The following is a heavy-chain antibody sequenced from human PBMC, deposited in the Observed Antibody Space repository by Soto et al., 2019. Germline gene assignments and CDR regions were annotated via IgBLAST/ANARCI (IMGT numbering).Heavy chain of an antibody. V-gene: IGHV1-69*01. Sequence: QVQLVQSGAEVKKPGSSVKVSCKASGGTFSSYAISLVRQAPGQGLEWMRGIIPIVGTANYAQKFQGRDTITADESKSTATMGLSSRRSEATAVYYCARDSPQRRGGTGRRAGWFYHWGKGTVVIVSS. J-gene: IGHJ5*02. CDR1: GGTFSSYA. CDR2: IIPIVGTA. CDR3: ARDSPQRRGGTGRRAGWFYH. D-gene: IGHD6-13*01.